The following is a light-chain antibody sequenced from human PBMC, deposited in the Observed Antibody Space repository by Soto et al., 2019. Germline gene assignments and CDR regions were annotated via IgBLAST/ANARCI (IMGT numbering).Light chain of an antibody. V-gene: IGKV3-20*01. CDR1: QTVRNNY. J-gene: IGKJ4*01. Sequence: ELVLTQSPGTLSLSPLERVTLAFMASQTVRNNYLAWYQQKPGQAPRLLIYDASSRATGIPDRFSGGGSGTDFTLTISRLEPEDFAVYYCQQFRSYPLTFGGGTKVDIK. CDR2: DAS. CDR3: QQFRSYPLT.